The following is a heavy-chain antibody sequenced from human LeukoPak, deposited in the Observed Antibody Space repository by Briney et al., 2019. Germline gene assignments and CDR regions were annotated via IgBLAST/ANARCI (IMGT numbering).Heavy chain of an antibody. V-gene: IGHV6-1*01. Sequence: SQALSLTCAISGDSVSSSIAAWNWIRQSPSRGLEWLGRTYYRSKWSNDYAVSVKSRITINPDTSKNQFSLQLNSVTPEDTAVYYCARGQSSSSDFTFDYWGQGTLVTVSS. CDR2: TYYRSKWSN. D-gene: IGHD6-6*01. CDR3: ARGQSSSSDFTFDY. J-gene: IGHJ4*02. CDR1: GDSVSSSIAA.